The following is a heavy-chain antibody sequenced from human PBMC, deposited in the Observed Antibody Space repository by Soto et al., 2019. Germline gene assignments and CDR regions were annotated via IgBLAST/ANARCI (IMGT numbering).Heavy chain of an antibody. CDR2: IYYSGST. CDR3: ARGKEDPPTYYFDY. V-gene: IGHV4-31*03. J-gene: IGHJ4*02. Sequence: QVQLQESGPGLVKPSQTLSLTCTVSGGSISSGGYYWSWIRQHPGKGLEWIGYIYYSGSTYYNPSLKSRGTISVDTSKNQFSLKLSSVTAADTAVYYCARGKEDPPTYYFDYWGQGTLVTVSS. CDR1: GGSISSGGYY.